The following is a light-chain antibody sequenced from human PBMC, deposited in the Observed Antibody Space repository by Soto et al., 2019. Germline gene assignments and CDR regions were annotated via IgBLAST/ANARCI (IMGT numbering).Light chain of an antibody. Sequence: EIVMTQSAATLAVCPGERATLSCRASQSVSRNLAWYQQKPGQAPRLLIYGASTRATGIPARFSGSGSGTEFTLTISSLQSEDFAVYYCQQYNNWPPWTFGQGTKVEIK. CDR2: GAS. CDR3: QQYNNWPPWT. V-gene: IGKV3-15*01. CDR1: QSVSRN. J-gene: IGKJ1*01.